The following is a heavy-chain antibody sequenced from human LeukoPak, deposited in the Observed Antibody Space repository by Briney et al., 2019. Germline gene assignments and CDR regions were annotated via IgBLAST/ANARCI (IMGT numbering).Heavy chain of an antibody. CDR2: IFYSGNT. Sequence: PSETLSLTCSVSGGSISSNSYYWGWIRQPPGKGLEWIASIFYSGNTYYNPSLERRVTVAVDTSKNQFSLKLSSVTAADRAVYYCARGTYDSSRYYYLGYYFDYWGQGTLVTVSS. J-gene: IGHJ4*02. D-gene: IGHD3-22*01. CDR1: GGSISSNSYY. CDR3: ARGTYDSSRYYYLGYYFDY. V-gene: IGHV4-39*07.